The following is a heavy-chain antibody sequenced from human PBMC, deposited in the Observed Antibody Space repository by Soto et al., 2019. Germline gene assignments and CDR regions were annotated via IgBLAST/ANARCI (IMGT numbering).Heavy chain of an antibody. CDR2: VYYSGTS. V-gene: IGHV4-59*08. CDR1: SGSISSYY. CDR3: ARHKGKSVVVIFDY. D-gene: IGHD2-21*01. J-gene: IGHJ4*02. Sequence: SETLSLTCTVASGSISSYYWSWLRQPPGKGLEWIGYVYYSGTSNYNSSLKSRCTISIDTSKNQFSLKLSSVTAADTAVYYCARHKGKSVVVIFDYWGQGTLVTVSS.